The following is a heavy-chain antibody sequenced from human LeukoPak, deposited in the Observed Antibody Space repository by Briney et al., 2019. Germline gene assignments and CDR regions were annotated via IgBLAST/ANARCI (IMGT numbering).Heavy chain of an antibody. V-gene: IGHV5-10-1*01. D-gene: IGHD3-22*01. J-gene: IGHJ4*02. CDR2: IDPRDAYS. Sequence: GESLKISWQGSGYSFTSFWISWVRQLPGKGLGGRGRIDPRDAYSNYSPSFQGHVAISADKSISTAYLQWSSLKASDTAMYYCARYDISAYSDDYWGQGTLVTVYS. CDR3: ARYDISAYSDDY. CDR1: GYSFTSFW.